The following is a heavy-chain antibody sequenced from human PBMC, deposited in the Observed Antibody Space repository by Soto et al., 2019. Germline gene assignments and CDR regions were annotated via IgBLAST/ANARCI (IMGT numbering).Heavy chain of an antibody. CDR2: IYYGGST. D-gene: IGHD4-4*01. CDR1: GGSISSTSYY. Sequence: PSETLSLTCTVSGGSISSTSYYWGWIRQPPGKGLELIGTIYYGGSTYYNPSLKSRVTISVDTSKNQFSLKLSSVTAADTAVYYCARGMTTVTTLDYWGQGTLVTSPQ. CDR3: ARGMTTVTTLDY. J-gene: IGHJ4*02. V-gene: IGHV4-39*01.